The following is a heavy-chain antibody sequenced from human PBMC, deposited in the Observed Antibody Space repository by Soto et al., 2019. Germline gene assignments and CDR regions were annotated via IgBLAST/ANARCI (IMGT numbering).Heavy chain of an antibody. CDR2: IYHGGST. D-gene: IGHD5-12*01. CDR3: AAGGGLPRYY. V-gene: IGHV4-30-2*01. Sequence: QLQLQESGSGLVKSSQTLSLTCAVSGGSISSGGYSWSWIRQPPGKGPEWIGYIYHGGSTYYNPSLKSRVTISVDRSKNQFSLKLSSVTAADTAVYYCAAGGGLPRYYWGQGTLVTVSS. CDR1: GGSISSGGYS. J-gene: IGHJ4*02.